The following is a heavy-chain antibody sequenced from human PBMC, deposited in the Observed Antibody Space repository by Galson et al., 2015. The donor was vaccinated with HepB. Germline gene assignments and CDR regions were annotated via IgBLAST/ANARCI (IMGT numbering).Heavy chain of an antibody. D-gene: IGHD2-15*01. CDR1: AFTVSSNY. V-gene: IGHV3-66*01. J-gene: IGHJ5*02. CDR2: IYSGGST. Sequence: SLRLSCAASAFTVSSNYMSWVRQAPGKGLEWVSVIYSGGSTYYADSVEGRFTISRDNSKNTLYLQMNSLRAEDTAVYYCARNRMPHASNWFDPWGQGTLVTVSS. CDR3: ARNRMPHASNWFDP.